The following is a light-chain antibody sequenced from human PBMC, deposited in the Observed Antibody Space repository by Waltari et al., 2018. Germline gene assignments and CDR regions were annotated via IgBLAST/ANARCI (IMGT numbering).Light chain of an antibody. J-gene: IGLJ2*01. CDR2: QDT. CDR3: QAWDSNTVI. V-gene: IGLV3-1*01. Sequence: SYELIQPPSVSVSPGQTASIPCSGDNLGAKYASWYQQKPGQSPVLVIYQDTKRPSGIPERFSGSNSGNTATLTISGTQAMDEADYYCQAWDSNTVIFGGGTKLTVL. CDR1: NLGAKY.